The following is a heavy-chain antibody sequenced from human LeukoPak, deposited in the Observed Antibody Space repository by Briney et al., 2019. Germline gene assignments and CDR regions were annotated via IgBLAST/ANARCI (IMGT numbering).Heavy chain of an antibody. V-gene: IGHV3-23*01. CDR1: GFLFNNYG. Sequence: GGSLRLSCAASGFLFNNYGLVWVRQAPGKGLEWVAAISNDGGGTTYADFVKGRFTISRDNAKNSLYLQMHTLRAEDTAVYYCAGDGVGALPGDAFDIWSQGTLVTVSS. CDR2: ISNDGGGT. CDR3: AGDGVGALPGDAFDI. D-gene: IGHD6-6*01. J-gene: IGHJ3*02.